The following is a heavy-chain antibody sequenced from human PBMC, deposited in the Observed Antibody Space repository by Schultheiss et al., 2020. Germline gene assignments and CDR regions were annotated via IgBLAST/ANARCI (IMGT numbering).Heavy chain of an antibody. J-gene: IGHJ4*02. D-gene: IGHD3-9*01. V-gene: IGHV3-33*06. CDR1: GFTFSSYG. CDR3: AKDRPYDILTGYYFFY. Sequence: GGSLRLSCAASGFTFSSYGMHWVRQAPGKGLEWVAVIWYDGSNKYYADSVKGRFTISRDNSKNTLYLQMNSLRAEDTAVYYCAKDRPYDILTGYYFFYWGQGTLVNVYS. CDR2: IWYDGSNK.